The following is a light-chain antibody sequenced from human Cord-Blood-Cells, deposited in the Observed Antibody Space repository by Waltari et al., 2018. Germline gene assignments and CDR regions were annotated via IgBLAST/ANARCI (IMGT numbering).Light chain of an antibody. CDR1: GIRSYY. Sequence: SSELTQDPAVSVALGQTVRSTSQGDGIRSYYAGWYQQKPGQDRVLVNYGRNNRPSGIPDRFSGSSSGNTASLTITGAQAEDEADYYCNSRDSSGNHVVFGGGTKLTVL. CDR2: GRN. CDR3: NSRDSSGNHVV. V-gene: IGLV3-19*01. J-gene: IGLJ2*01.